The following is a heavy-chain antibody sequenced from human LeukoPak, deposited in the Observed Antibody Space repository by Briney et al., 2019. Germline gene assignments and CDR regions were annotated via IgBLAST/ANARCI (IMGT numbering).Heavy chain of an antibody. CDR2: IYHSGST. CDR3: ARAPGKYRAAADI. J-gene: IGHJ3*02. CDR1: GGSISSGGYS. D-gene: IGHD6-13*01. V-gene: IGHV4-30-2*01. Sequence: SETLSLTCAVSGGSISSGGYSWSWIRQPPGKGLEWIGNIYHSGSTYYNPSLKSRVTISVDRSKNQFSLKLSSVTAADTAVYYCARAPGKYRAAADIWGQGTMVTVSS.